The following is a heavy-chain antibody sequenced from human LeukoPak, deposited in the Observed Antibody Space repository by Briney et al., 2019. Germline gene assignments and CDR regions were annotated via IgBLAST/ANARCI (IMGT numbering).Heavy chain of an antibody. CDR3: ARSGYDILTGYSPPFDY. D-gene: IGHD3-9*01. V-gene: IGHV4-39*07. Sequence: SETLSLTCTVSGGSISSSSYYWGWIRQPPGKGLEWIGSIYYSGSTYYNPSLKSRVTISVDTSKNQFSLKLSSVTAADTAVYYCARSGYDILTGYSPPFDYWGQGTLVTVSS. J-gene: IGHJ4*02. CDR2: IYYSGST. CDR1: GGSISSSSYY.